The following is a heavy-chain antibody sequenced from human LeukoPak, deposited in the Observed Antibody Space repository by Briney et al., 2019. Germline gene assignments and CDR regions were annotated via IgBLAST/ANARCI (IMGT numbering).Heavy chain of an antibody. D-gene: IGHD2-8*02. CDR2: INHSGST. Sequence: SETLSLTXAVYGGSFSGYYWSWIRQPPGKGLEWIGEINHSGSTNYNPSLKSRVTISVDTSKNQFSLKLSSVTAADTAVYYCARGGQEVVYASDFDYWGQGTLVTVSS. CDR3: ARGGQEVVYASDFDY. CDR1: GGSFSGYY. V-gene: IGHV4-34*01. J-gene: IGHJ4*02.